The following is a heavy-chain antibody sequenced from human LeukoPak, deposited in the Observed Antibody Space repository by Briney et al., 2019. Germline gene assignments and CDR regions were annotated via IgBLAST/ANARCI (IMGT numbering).Heavy chain of an antibody. CDR1: GFTFSSYA. CDR3: ARGVAVAGIDY. CDR2: ISSNGGST. Sequence: GGSLRLSCAASGFTFSSYAMHWVRQAPGKGLEYVSAISSNGGSTYYANSVKGRFTISRDNSKNTRYLQMNSLRAEDTAVYYCARGVAVAGIDYWGQGTLVTVSS. J-gene: IGHJ4*02. D-gene: IGHD6-19*01. V-gene: IGHV3-64*01.